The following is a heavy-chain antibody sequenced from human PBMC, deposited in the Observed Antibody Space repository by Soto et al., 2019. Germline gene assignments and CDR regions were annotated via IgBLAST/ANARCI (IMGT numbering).Heavy chain of an antibody. CDR1: GYTFTDYG. CDR3: AREEGISDWHAFDY. V-gene: IGHV1-18*04. D-gene: IGHD6-19*01. CDR2: ISTYNGNT. J-gene: IGHJ4*02. Sequence: SSVKVSCKASGYTFTDYGISWVRQAPGQGLEWMGWISTYNGNTIYAQKIQGRVTMTTDTSTSTAYVELRSLRSDDTAVYYCAREEGISDWHAFDYWGQGTLVTVSS.